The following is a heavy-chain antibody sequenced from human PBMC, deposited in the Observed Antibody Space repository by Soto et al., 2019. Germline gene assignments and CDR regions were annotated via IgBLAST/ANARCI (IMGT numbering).Heavy chain of an antibody. CDR1: GYTFTGYY. V-gene: IGHV1-69*13. D-gene: IGHD6-19*01. CDR2: IIPIFGTA. CDR3: ARALYSSGWYHAFDI. J-gene: IGHJ3*02. Sequence: SVKVSCKASGYTFTGYYMHWVRQAPGQGLEWVGGIIPIFGTANYAQKFQGRVTITADESTSTAYMELSSLRSEDTAVYYCARALYSSGWYHAFDIWGQGTMVTVSS.